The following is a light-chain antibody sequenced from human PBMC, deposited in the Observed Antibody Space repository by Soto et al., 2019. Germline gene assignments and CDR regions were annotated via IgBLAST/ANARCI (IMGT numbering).Light chain of an antibody. Sequence: EIVLTQSPGTLSLSPGERATLSCRASQSVSSSYLAWYQQKPGQAPRLLIYGASSRATGIPDRFSGSGSGTDCTLTISRLEPEEFAVYYCQQYGSSPTYTFGQGTKMEI. CDR2: GAS. CDR3: QQYGSSPTYT. J-gene: IGKJ2*01. CDR1: QSVSSSY. V-gene: IGKV3-20*01.